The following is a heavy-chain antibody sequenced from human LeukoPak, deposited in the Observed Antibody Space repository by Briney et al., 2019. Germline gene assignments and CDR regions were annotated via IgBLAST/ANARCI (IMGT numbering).Heavy chain of an antibody. CDR1: SYTVTNYA. V-gene: IGHV1-18*01. D-gene: IGHD3-9*01. CDR2: ISAYNGNT. Sequence: ASVKVSCKASSYTVTNYAISWVRQAPGQGLEWMGWISAYNGNTNYAQKLQGRVTMTTDTSTSTAYMELRSLRSDDTAMYYCARGNYDILTGPRRTDAFDIWGQGTMVTVSS. CDR3: ARGNYDILTGPRRTDAFDI. J-gene: IGHJ3*02.